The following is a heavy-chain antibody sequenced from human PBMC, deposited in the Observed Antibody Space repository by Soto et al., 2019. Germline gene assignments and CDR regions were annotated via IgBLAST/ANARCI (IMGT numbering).Heavy chain of an antibody. D-gene: IGHD1-26*01. V-gene: IGHV1-3*05. CDR1: GYTFSSYA. J-gene: IGHJ4*02. Sequence: QVQLVQSGAEEKKPGASVKVSCKASGYTFSSYAIHWVRQAPGQGLKWMGWINAGNGNTKYSQKFQGRVTITRDTSASTAYMELNSLRSEDTAVYYCARVDGTYWGQGTLVTVSS. CDR3: ARVDGTY. CDR2: INAGNGNT.